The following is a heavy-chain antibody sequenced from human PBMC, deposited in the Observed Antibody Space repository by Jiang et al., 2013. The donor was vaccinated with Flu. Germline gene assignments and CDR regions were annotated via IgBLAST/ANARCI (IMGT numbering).Heavy chain of an antibody. CDR3: AMSDGSGSYYRGYYYGMDV. J-gene: IGHJ6*02. Sequence: GPGLVKPSETLSLTCTVSGYSISSGYYWGWIRQPPGKGLEWIGSIYHSGSTYYNPSLKSRVTISVDTSKNQFSLKLSSVTAADTAVYYCAMSDGSGSYYRGYYYGMDVWGQGTTVTVSS. V-gene: IGHV4-38-2*02. CDR1: GYSISSGYY. CDR2: IYHSGST. D-gene: IGHD3-10*01.